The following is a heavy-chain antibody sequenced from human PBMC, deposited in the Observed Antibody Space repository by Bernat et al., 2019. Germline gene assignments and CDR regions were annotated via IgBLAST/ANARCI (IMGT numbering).Heavy chain of an antibody. V-gene: IGHV3-21*01. CDR3: ARVLSPDAFDI. Sequence: EVQLVESGGGLVKPGGSLRLSCAASGFTFSSYSMNWVRQAPGKGLEWVSSISSSSSYIYYADSVKGRFTISRDNDKNSLYLQMNSLRAEDTAVYYCARVLSPDAFDIWGQGTMVTVSS. CDR2: ISSSSSYI. J-gene: IGHJ3*02. CDR1: GFTFSSYS.